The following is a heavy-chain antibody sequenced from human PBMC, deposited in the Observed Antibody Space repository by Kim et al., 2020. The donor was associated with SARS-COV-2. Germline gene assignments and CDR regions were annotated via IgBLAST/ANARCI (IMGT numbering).Heavy chain of an antibody. D-gene: IGHD4-17*01. Sequence: YADAVKGQLTTARDNAKNSLYMQMNSLRAEDTAVYYCARHDYGDYGLFDYWGQGTLVTVSS. J-gene: IGHJ4*02. V-gene: IGHV3-11*03. CDR3: ARHDYGDYGLFDY.